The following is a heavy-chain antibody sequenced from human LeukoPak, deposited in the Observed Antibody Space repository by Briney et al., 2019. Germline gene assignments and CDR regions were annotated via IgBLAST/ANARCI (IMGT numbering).Heavy chain of an antibody. D-gene: IGHD2-21*02. V-gene: IGHV3-11*01. J-gene: IGHJ4*02. CDR2: ISSSGSTI. CDR1: GFTFSDYY. CDR3: AREGCGGDCYSPPFDY. Sequence: SGGSLRLSCAASGFTFSDYYMSWIRQAPGKWLEWVSYISSSGSTIYYADSVKGRFTISRDNAKDSLYLQMNSLRAEDTAVYYCAREGCGGDCYSPPFDYWGQGTLVTVSS.